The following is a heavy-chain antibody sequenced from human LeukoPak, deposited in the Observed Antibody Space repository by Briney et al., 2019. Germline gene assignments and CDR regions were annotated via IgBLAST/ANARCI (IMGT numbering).Heavy chain of an antibody. V-gene: IGHV4-4*07. Sequence: PSETLSLTCTVTGGSISTYYWSWIRQPAGKGLERLGRIYTSGSTNYNPSLNSRVTMSVDKSKTQFSLKLSSVTAADTAVYYCARGSTVTTGLMGYFDNWGQGTLVTVSS. CDR3: ARGSTVTTGLMGYFDN. CDR2: IYTSGST. CDR1: GGSISTYY. D-gene: IGHD4-17*01. J-gene: IGHJ4*02.